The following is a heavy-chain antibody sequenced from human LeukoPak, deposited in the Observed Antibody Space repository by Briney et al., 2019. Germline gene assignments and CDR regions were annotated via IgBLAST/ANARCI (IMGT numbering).Heavy chain of an antibody. D-gene: IGHD1-7*01. J-gene: IGHJ6*03. Sequence: PGGSLRLSCAASGFTFSDSTMNWVRQAPGKGLEWVSSIGTSGKYIYYADSVKGRFTVSRDNAKNSLFLQMHSLRADDTAVYCCACKTGTTYYYYYYMDLWGTGTTVTVSS. V-gene: IGHV3-21*01. CDR3: ACKTGTTYYYYYYMDL. CDR1: GFTFSDST. CDR2: IGTSGKYI.